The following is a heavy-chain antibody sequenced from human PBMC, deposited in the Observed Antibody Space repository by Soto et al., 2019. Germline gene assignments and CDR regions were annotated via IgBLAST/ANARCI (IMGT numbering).Heavy chain of an antibody. D-gene: IGHD3-16*01. V-gene: IGHV1-18*01. J-gene: IGHJ6*02. CDR2: ISPYSGNT. CDR1: GYIFVNYG. CDR3: AMVDNYVTPTPQDV. Sequence: QVQLVQSGDEVRKPGSSVKVSCKASGYIFVNYGIAWVRQAPGQGLEWMGGISPYSGNTQYASKVQGRLTMTTDTPTSTAYMDLGSLTSDDTAVYYCAMVDNYVTPTPQDVWGQGTTVTVSS.